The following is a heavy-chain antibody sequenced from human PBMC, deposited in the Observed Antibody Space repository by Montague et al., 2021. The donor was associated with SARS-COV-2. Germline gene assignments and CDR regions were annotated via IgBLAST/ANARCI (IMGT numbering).Heavy chain of an antibody. D-gene: IGHD6-13*01. CDR2: IYYSGST. CDR1: GGSVSSGGYY. Sequence: SETLSLTCTVSGGSVSSGGYYWSWIRQPPGKGLEWVGYIYYSGSTNYNPSLKSRVTISRDTSKNQFSLKLTSGTAADTAVYYCARVSLAAAATRSDYWGQGTLVTVSS. V-gene: IGHV4-61*08. CDR3: ARVSLAAAATRSDY. J-gene: IGHJ4*02.